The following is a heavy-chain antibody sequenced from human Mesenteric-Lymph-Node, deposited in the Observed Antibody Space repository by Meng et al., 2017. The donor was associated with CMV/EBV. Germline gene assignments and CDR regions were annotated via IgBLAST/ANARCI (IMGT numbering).Heavy chain of an antibody. CDR1: GAAISSGVYS. CDR3: ARVGDGYNFGSFDY. J-gene: IGHJ4*02. V-gene: IGHV4-30-2*01. Sequence: SGAAISSGVYSWSWIRQPPGKGLEWIGVLYKREGPYYSPSLKSRVTISADRSKNQFSLKLSSVTAADTAVYYCARVGDGYNFGSFDYWSQGTLVTVSS. CDR2: LYKREGP. D-gene: IGHD5-24*01.